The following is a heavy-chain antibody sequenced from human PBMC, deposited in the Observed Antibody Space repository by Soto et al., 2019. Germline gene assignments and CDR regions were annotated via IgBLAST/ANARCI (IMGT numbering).Heavy chain of an antibody. CDR1: GFTFGDYA. CDR2: IRSKAYGGTT. CDR3: TRDIAAAGTWVNYYYYYMDV. D-gene: IGHD6-13*01. J-gene: IGHJ6*03. Sequence: EVQLVESGGGLVQPGRSLRLSCTASGFTFGDYAMSWFRQAPGKGLEWVGFIRSKAYGGTTEYAASVKGRFTISRDDSKSIAYLQMNSLKTEDTAVYYCTRDIAAAGTWVNYYYYYMDVWGKGTTVTVSS. V-gene: IGHV3-49*03.